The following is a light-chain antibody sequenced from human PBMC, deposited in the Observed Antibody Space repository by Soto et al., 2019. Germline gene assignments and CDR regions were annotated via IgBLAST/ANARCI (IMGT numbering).Light chain of an antibody. Sequence: EIVMTQSPATLSVSPGERATLSCRASQTIGDNDLAWYQQKPGQAPRLLIYGASSRATGIPDRFSGGGSGTDFTLTISRLEPEDFAVYYCQHYGSSPPITFGQGTRLEIK. V-gene: IGKV3-20*01. CDR2: GAS. CDR3: QHYGSSPPIT. CDR1: QTIGDND. J-gene: IGKJ5*01.